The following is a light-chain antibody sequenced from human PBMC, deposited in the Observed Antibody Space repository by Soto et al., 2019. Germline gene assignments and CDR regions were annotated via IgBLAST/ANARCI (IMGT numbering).Light chain of an antibody. J-gene: IGLJ3*02. V-gene: IGLV2-14*01. CDR2: EVS. Sequence: QSALTQPASVSGSPGQSITISCTGTSSDVGGYNYVSWYQQHPGKAPKLMIYEVSNRPSGVSNRFSGSKSGNTASLTISGLQAEDEADYYCSSYTSINTWVFGGGTKRTVL. CDR1: SSDVGGYNY. CDR3: SSYTSINTWV.